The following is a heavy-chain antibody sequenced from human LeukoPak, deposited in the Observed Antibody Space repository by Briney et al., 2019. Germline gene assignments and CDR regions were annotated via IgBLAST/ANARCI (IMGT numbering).Heavy chain of an antibody. D-gene: IGHD4-17*01. V-gene: IGHV3-21*01. J-gene: IGHJ4*02. CDR2: ISSSSSYI. CDR1: GFTFSSYS. CDR3: ARDRGATVTTLPDY. Sequence: PGGSLRLSCAASGFTFSSYSMNWVRQAPGKGLEWVSSISSSSSYIYYADSVKGRFTISRDNAKNSLHLQMNSLRAEDTAVYYCARDRGATVTTLPDYWGQGTLVTVSS.